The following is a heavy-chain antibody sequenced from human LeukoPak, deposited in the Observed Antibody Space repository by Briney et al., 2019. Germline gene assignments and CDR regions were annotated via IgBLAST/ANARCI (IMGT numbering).Heavy chain of an antibody. V-gene: IGHV4-59*08. CDR1: GGSISSYY. J-gene: IGHJ4*02. Sequence: SETLSLTCTVSGGSISSYYWSWIRQPPGKGLEWIGYIFYSGSTSYNPSLESRVTISVDTSKNQFTLKLGSVTAADTAVYFCARHAGSWTYFDYWGQGILVAVSS. D-gene: IGHD6-13*01. CDR2: IFYSGST. CDR3: ARHAGSWTYFDY.